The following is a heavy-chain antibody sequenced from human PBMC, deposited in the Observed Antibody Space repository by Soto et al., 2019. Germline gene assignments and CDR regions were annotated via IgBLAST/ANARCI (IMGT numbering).Heavy chain of an antibody. V-gene: IGHV3-33*01. CDR2: IWYDGSNK. J-gene: IGHJ4*02. CDR3: AGEMYNYDSKGNGDY. D-gene: IGHD3-22*01. Sequence: QVQLVESGGGVVQPGMSLRLSCAASGFTFSNYGMHWVRQAPGRGLEWVAVIWYDGSNKDYADSVKGRFTISRDKSKHTLDLQMDALRVEDTAVYYWAGEMYNYDSKGNGDYWGQGTLVTVSS. CDR1: GFTFSNYG.